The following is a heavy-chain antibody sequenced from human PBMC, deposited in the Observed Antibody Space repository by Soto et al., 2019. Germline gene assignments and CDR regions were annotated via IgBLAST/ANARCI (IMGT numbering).Heavy chain of an antibody. CDR2: ISSSSSYI. J-gene: IGHJ3*02. D-gene: IGHD3-16*02. CDR3: ARESEYDYVWGSYRPNAFDI. CDR1: GFTFSSYS. Sequence: PGGSLRLSCAASGFTFSSYSMNWVRQAPGKGLEWVSSISSSSSYIYYADSVKGRFTISRDNAKNSLYLQMNSLRAGDTAVYYCARESEYDYVWGSYRPNAFDIWGQGTMVTVSS. V-gene: IGHV3-21*01.